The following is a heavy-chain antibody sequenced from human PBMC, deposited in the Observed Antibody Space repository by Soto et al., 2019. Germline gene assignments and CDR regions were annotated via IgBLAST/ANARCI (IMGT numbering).Heavy chain of an antibody. Sequence: EVQLLESGGGLVQPGGSIRLSCVGSGIEFSNYAMRWVRQAPGKGLEWVSIVSASGRSRYHAYSVKGRYTISRDNYKNTLYLHRNNLRAEDTAVYYCANDGNWLDVYYDVWGKGTPVTVSS. CDR3: ANDGNWLDVYYDV. D-gene: IGHD6-19*01. J-gene: IGHJ6*04. V-gene: IGHV3-23*01. CDR2: VSASGRSR. CDR1: GIEFSNYA.